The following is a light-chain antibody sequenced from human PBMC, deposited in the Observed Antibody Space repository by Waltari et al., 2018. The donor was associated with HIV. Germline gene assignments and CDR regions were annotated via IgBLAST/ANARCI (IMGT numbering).Light chain of an antibody. Sequence: DNQMTQSPSSLSASVGDTVTITCQASQDINNYLNWYQQKPGKAPKLLIYDASNLETGAPSRCSGGGSGTDFTLTISSLQPEDIAAYYCQQYDNLYTFGQGTKLEIK. V-gene: IGKV1-33*01. CDR1: QDINNY. CDR2: DAS. J-gene: IGKJ2*01. CDR3: QQYDNLYT.